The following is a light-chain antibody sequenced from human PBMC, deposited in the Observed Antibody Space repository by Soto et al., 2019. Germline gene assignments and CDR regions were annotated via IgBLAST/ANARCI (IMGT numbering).Light chain of an antibody. V-gene: IGKV1-5*01. J-gene: IGKJ1*01. CDR2: DAS. CDR1: QSISRW. Sequence: DIQMTQSPSTLSASVGDRVTITCRASQSISRWVAWYQQKPGKAPKLLIYDASTLPSGVPSRFSGSGSGTEFTLTINSLQPDDFATYYCQQYDIYSRTFGQGTKVELK. CDR3: QQYDIYSRT.